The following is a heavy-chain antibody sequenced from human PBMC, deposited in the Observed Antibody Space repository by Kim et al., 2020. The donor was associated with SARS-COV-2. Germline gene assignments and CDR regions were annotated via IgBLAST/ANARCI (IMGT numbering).Heavy chain of an antibody. Sequence: GGSLRLSCAASGFTFSSYGMHWVRQAPGKGLEWVAVIWYDGSNKYYADSVKGRFTISRDNSKNTLYLQMNSLRAEDTAVYYCARDGAAAGTPPFMDVWGQGTTVTVSS. V-gene: IGHV3-33*01. CDR3: ARDGAAAGTPPFMDV. CDR1: GFTFSSYG. D-gene: IGHD6-13*01. CDR2: IWYDGSNK. J-gene: IGHJ6*02.